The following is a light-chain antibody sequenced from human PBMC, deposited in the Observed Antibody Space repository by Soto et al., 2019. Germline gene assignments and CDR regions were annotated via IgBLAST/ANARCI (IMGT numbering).Light chain of an antibody. CDR3: QQYGSSPYT. V-gene: IGKV3D-20*01. Sequence: EIELTQSPATLSLSPGDRATISCGASQSVSSSYLAWYQQKPGLAPRLLIYDASSRATGIPERFSGSGSGTDFTLTISRLEPEDFAVYYCQQYGSSPYTFGQGTKLEIK. CDR1: QSVSSSY. J-gene: IGKJ2*01. CDR2: DAS.